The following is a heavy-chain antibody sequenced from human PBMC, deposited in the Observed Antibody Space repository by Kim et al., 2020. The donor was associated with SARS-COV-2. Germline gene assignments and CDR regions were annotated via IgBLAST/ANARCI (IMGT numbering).Heavy chain of an antibody. CDR3: AGLGGGYSSSWL. V-gene: IGHV4-39*01. Sequence: YNNPSLKDRVTISVDTSKTQFSRKLSSVAAADTAVYYCAGLGGGYSSSWLWGQGTLVTVSS. D-gene: IGHD6-13*01. J-gene: IGHJ4*02.